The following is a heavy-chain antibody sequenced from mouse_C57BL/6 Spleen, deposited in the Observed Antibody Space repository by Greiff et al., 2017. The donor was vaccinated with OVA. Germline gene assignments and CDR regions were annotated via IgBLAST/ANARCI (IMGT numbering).Heavy chain of an antibody. CDR2: INPNYGTT. CDR1: GYSFTDYN. Sequence: VQLQESGPELVKPGASVQISCKASGYSFTDYNMNWVKQSHGKSLEWIGVINPNYGTTSYNQKFKGKATLTVDQSSSTAYMQLNSLTSEDSAVYYCARKDGSSYYFDYWGQGTTLTVSS. J-gene: IGHJ2*01. CDR3: ARKDGSSYYFDY. D-gene: IGHD1-1*01. V-gene: IGHV1-39*01.